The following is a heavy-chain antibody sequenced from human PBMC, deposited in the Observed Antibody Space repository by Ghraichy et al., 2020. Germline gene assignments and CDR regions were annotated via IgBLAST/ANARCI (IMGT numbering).Heavy chain of an antibody. J-gene: IGHJ3*02. D-gene: IGHD1-26*01. Sequence: LTCAASGFTFSGSAMHWVRQASGKGPEWVGRIRSKANSYATVYAASVKGRFSISRDDSKNTAYLQMNSLKTEDTAVYYCTRGEWEQLWSDAFDIWGQGTMVTVSS. V-gene: IGHV3-73*01. CDR2: IRSKANSYAT. CDR1: GFTFSGSA. CDR3: TRGEWEQLWSDAFDI.